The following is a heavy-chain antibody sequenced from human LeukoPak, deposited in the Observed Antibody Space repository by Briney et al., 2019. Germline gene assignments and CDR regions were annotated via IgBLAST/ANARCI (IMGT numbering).Heavy chain of an antibody. Sequence: SETLSLTCTVSGGSISSYYWSWIRQPPGKGLEWIGYIYYSGSTNYNPSLKSRVTISVDTSKNQFPLKLSSVTAADTAVYYCARSPSEYFLFDPXGQGTLXXVS. CDR3: ARSPSEYFLFDP. CDR1: GGSISSYY. V-gene: IGHV4-59*01. CDR2: IYYSGST. D-gene: IGHD2/OR15-2a*01. J-gene: IGHJ5*02.